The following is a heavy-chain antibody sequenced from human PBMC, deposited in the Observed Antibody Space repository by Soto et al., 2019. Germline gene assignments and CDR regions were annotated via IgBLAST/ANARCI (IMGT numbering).Heavy chain of an antibody. V-gene: IGHV4-31*03. CDR1: GASIRSGGYY. J-gene: IGHJ4*02. CDR3: ARIEMASIK. CDR2: IYYTGST. Sequence: LSLTCSVSGASIRSGGYYWSWLRQSPGKGLEWIGHIYYTGSTFYSPSLKSRLTISLDTSKNQFSLDLRSVTAADTAMYYCARIEMASIKWGRGTLVSVSS.